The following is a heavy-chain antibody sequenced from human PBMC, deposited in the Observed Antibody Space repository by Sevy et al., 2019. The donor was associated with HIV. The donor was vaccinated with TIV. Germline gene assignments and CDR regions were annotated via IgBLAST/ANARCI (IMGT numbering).Heavy chain of an antibody. CDR2: IKSDGSDK. Sequence: GGSLRLSCAASGFTFSAYWMNWVRQAPGKGLEWVANIKSDGSDKHYVDSVEGRFTMSRDNAQTSLLLQMNSLRVEDMAVYYCAQEAVGRFDSWGQATLVTVSS. CDR3: AQEAVGRFDS. V-gene: IGHV3-7*01. CDR1: GFTFSAYW. D-gene: IGHD1-26*01. J-gene: IGHJ4*02.